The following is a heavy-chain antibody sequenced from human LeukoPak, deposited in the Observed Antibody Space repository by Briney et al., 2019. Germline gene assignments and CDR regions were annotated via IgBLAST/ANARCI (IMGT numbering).Heavy chain of an antibody. V-gene: IGHV4-34*01. Sequence: SETLSLTCAVYGGSFSGYYWSWIRQPPGKGLEWIGEINHSGSTNYNPSLKSRVTISVDTSKNQFSLKLSSVTAADTAVYYCARRTVYWYFDLWGRGTLVTVSS. D-gene: IGHD4-17*01. CDR3: ARRTVYWYFDL. CDR1: GGSFSGYY. J-gene: IGHJ2*01. CDR2: INHSGST.